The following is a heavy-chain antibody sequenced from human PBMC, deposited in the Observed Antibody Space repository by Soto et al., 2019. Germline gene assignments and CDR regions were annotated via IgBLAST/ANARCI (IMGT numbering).Heavy chain of an antibody. CDR3: AKAGIQLCDVPSGY. D-gene: IGHD5-18*01. Sequence: ASVKVSCKASGYTFTSYAMHWVRQAPGQRLEWMGWINAGNGNTKYSQKFQGRVTITRDTSASTAYMELSSLRSEDTAVYYCAKAGIQLCDVPSGYWGQGTLVTVSS. CDR1: GYTFTSYA. V-gene: IGHV1-3*01. J-gene: IGHJ4*02. CDR2: INAGNGNT.